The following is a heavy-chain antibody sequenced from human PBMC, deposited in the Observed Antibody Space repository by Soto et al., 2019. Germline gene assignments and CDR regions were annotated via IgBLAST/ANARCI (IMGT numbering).Heavy chain of an antibody. D-gene: IGHD3-22*01. CDR1: GYSFTSYW. CDR2: IYPGDSDT. V-gene: IGHV5-51*01. CDR3: ARQGWIHYYDSSGYYEYGMDV. J-gene: IGHJ6*02. Sequence: PGESLKISCKGSGYSFTSYWIGWVRQMPGKGLEWMGIIYPGDSDTRYSPSFQGQVTISADKSISTAYLQWSSLKASDTAMYYCARQGWIHYYDSSGYYEYGMDVWGQGTTVTVSS.